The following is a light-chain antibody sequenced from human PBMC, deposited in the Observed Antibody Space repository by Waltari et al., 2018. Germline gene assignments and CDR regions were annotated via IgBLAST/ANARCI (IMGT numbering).Light chain of an antibody. CDR1: QSIKKY. V-gene: IGKV1-39*01. Sequence: DIQITQSPSSLSASIGDRVTITCRASQSIKKYLNWYQQKPGKAPKLLIYGASNSQDGVPSRFSGSGSGTDFTLSISSLQREDFASYYCQQTYSTPWTFGQETKVEIK. J-gene: IGKJ1*01. CDR2: GAS. CDR3: QQTYSTPWT.